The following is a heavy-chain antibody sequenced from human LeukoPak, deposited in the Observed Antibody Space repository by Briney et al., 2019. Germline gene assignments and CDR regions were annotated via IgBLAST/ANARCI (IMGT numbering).Heavy chain of an antibody. J-gene: IGHJ4*02. Sequence: GGSLRLSCAASGFTFSNYVMTWVRQAPGKGLEWVSGISGNGDDTYYADSVEGRFTISRDNSKNTLFLQMNSLRAEDTAVYYCATRYGSGRFWGQGTLVTVSS. CDR3: ATRYGSGRF. CDR1: GFTFSNYV. CDR2: ISGNGDDT. D-gene: IGHD3-10*01. V-gene: IGHV3-23*01.